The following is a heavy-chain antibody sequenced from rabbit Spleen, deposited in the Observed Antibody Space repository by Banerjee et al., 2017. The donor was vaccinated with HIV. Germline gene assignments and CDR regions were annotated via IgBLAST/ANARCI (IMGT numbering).Heavy chain of an antibody. J-gene: IGHJ4*01. D-gene: IGHD2-1*01. CDR3: ARGVYDDYDTYYFDL. V-gene: IGHV1S45*01. Sequence: QEQLVESGGGLVQPEGSLTLTCKASGFDFSTNAMCWVRQAPGKGLEWIACDDGDSSGSTYYATWAKGRFTISKTSSTTVTLQMTSLTAADTATYFCARGVYDDYDTYYFDLWGPGTLVTVS. CDR2: DDGDSSGST. CDR1: GFDFSTNA.